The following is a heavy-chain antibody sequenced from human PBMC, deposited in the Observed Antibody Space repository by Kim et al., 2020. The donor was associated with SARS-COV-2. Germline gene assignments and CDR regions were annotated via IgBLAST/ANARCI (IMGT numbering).Heavy chain of an antibody. J-gene: IGHJ3*02. V-gene: IGHV3-9*01. D-gene: IGHD2-2*01. CDR2: ISWNSGSI. CDR1: GFTFDDYA. Sequence: GGSLRLSCAASGFTFDDYAMHWVWQAPGKGLEWVSGISWNSGSIGYADSVKGRFTISRDNAKNSLYLQMNSLRAEDTALYYCAARGVPAAIRAFDIWGQGTMVTVSS. CDR3: AARGVPAAIRAFDI.